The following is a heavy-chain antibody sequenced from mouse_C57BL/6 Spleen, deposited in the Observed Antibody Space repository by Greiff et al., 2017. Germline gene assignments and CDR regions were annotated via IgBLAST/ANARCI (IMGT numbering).Heavy chain of an antibody. CDR1: GYTFTGYW. J-gene: IGHJ2*01. CDR3: ARSSGYGEGAYYFDY. Sequence: QVQLQQSGAELMKPGASVKLSCKATGYTFTGYWIVWVKQRPGHGLEWIGEILPGSGSTNYNEKFKGKATLTADTSSNTTYMQLSSLTTEDSAIYYCARSSGYGEGAYYFDYWGPGTTLTVAS. CDR2: ILPGSGST. V-gene: IGHV1-9*01. D-gene: IGHD2-2*01.